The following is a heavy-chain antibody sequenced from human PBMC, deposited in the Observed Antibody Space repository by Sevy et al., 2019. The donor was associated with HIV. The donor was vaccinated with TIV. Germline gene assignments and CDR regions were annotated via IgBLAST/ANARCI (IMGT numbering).Heavy chain of an antibody. CDR1: RFTFDDYA. D-gene: IGHD2-15*01. Sequence: GGSLRLSCAASRFTFDDYAMHWVRQAPGKGLEWVSGISWNSGSIGYADSVKGRFTISRDNAKNSLYLQMNSLRAEDTALYYCAKEKGDSGYFDYWGQGTLVTVSS. J-gene: IGHJ4*02. CDR2: ISWNSGSI. CDR3: AKEKGDSGYFDY. V-gene: IGHV3-9*01.